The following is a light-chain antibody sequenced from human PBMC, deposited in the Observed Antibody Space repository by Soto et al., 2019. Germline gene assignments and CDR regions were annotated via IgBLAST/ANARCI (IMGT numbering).Light chain of an antibody. V-gene: IGLV2-14*01. CDR3: SSYTSSSQDVV. J-gene: IGLJ2*01. CDR1: SSDVGGYNY. CDR2: DVS. Sequence: QSALTQPASVSGSPGQSITISCTGTSSDVGGYNYVSWYQQHPGKAPKLMIYDVSNRPSGVSNRFSGSKSGNTASLTISGLQAEDEAEYYCSSYTSSSQDVVFGGGTKLTVL.